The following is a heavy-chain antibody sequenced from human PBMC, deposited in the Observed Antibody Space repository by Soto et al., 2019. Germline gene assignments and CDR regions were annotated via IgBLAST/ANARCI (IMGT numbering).Heavy chain of an antibody. V-gene: IGHV3-74*02. CDR2: INGDGTTT. Sequence: EVRLVESGGGLVQPGGSLRLSCAASGFTFSTYWMHWVRQAPGKGLVWVSRINGDGTTTQYADSVKGRFTISRDNAKNTLYLKMNTLRGYDTAMYYCASIPMVRGPSDYWGQGTLVTVSS. CDR3: ASIPMVRGPSDY. CDR1: GFTFSTYW. D-gene: IGHD3-10*01. J-gene: IGHJ4*02.